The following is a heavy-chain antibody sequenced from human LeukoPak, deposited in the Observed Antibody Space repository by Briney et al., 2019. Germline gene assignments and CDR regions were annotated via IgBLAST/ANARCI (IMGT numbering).Heavy chain of an antibody. Sequence: GGSLRLSCAASGFTFSSYTMNWVRQAPGKGLEWVSYIGFGSSSKYYADSVEGRFTISRDNAKNSLFLHMNSLRDDDTAVYYCARDSNWSFDYWGLGTLVTVSS. V-gene: IGHV3-48*02. CDR3: ARDSNWSFDY. J-gene: IGHJ4*02. CDR2: IGFGSSSK. CDR1: GFTFSSYT. D-gene: IGHD1-20*01.